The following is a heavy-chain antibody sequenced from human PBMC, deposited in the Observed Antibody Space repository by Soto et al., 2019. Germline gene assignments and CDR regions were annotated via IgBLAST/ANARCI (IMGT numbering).Heavy chain of an antibody. D-gene: IGHD3-3*01. J-gene: IGHJ6*03. V-gene: IGHV3-21*01. CDR1: GFTFSSYS. Sequence: GGSLRLSCAASGFTFSSYSMNWVRQAPGKGLEWVSSISSSSSYIYYADSVKGRFTISRDNAKNSLYLQMNSLRAEDTAVYYCARAYYDFWSGFDPSIIQRAPPHYMDVWGKGTTVTVSS. CDR2: ISSSSSYI. CDR3: ARAYYDFWSGFDPSIIQRAPPHYMDV.